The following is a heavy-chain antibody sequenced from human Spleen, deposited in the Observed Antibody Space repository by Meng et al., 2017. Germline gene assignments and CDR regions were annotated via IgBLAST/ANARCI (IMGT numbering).Heavy chain of an antibody. CDR3: ARLTVTYFDY. V-gene: IGHV4-31*01. J-gene: IGHJ4*02. CDR2: IYYSGST. CDR1: GGSIRSGGYY. Sequence: QWPLEEEGPGLVKPSPTLSLTCTVSGGSIRSGGYYWSWIRQHPGKGLEWIGYIYYSGSTYYNPSLKSLVTISVDTSKNPFSLKLSSVTAADTAVYYCARLTVTYFDYWGQGTLVTVSS. D-gene: IGHD4-17*01.